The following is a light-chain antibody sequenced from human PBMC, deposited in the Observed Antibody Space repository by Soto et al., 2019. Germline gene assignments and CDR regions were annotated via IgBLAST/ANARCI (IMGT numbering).Light chain of an antibody. CDR1: QSVSNN. V-gene: IGKV3-15*01. J-gene: IGKJ1*01. Sequence: EIVMTQSPATLSVSPGERATLSCRASQSVSNNLAWYQKKPGQAPRLLIYGASTRATGIPARFSGSGSGTEFTLTISSLQSEDFAVYYCQQYSNWWTFCQGTRVEIK. CDR2: GAS. CDR3: QQYSNWWT.